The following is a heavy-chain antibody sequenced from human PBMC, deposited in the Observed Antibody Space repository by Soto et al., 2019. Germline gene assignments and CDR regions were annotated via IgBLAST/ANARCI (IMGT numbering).Heavy chain of an antibody. CDR3: VGGGGVGVAGSAAFDM. CDR2: INPATGAA. D-gene: IGHD3-3*01. V-gene: IGHV1-2*04. CDR1: GYPVTAYY. J-gene: IGHJ3*02. Sequence: QLHLVQSGAVVKKPGASVTVSCSASGYPVTAYYMHWVRQAPGRGLEWMGGINPATGAAKYTQTFQGWATMTRVTPTSTVFMELSGLTSEDTAVFFCVGGGGVGVAGSAAFDMWGQGTLVTVSS.